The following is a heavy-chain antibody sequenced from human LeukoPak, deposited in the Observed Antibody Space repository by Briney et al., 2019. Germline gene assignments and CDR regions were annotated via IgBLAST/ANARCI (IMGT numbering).Heavy chain of an antibody. CDR1: GFTFSSYT. V-gene: IGHV3-48*01. J-gene: IGHJ4*02. CDR3: AREARGYSYGARYDIDY. CDR2: ISTASSAL. Sequence: QAGGSLRLSCAASGFTFSSYTMNWVRQAPGKGLEWVSYISTASSALDYADSVKGRSTISRDNAKNSLYLQMNSLRAADTAVYYCAREARGYSYGARYDIDYWGQGTLVTVSS. D-gene: IGHD5-18*01.